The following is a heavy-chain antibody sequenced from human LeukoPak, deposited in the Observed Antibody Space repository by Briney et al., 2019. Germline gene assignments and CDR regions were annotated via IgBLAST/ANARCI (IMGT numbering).Heavy chain of an antibody. CDR1: GFRFSDYT. V-gene: IGHV3-21*06. J-gene: IGHJ4*02. CDR2: ITSSSSYI. Sequence: GGSLRLSCAASGFRFSDYTMSWVRQAPGKGLEWVSSITSSSSYIYDADSVKGRFTISRDNAKNSLYLQMNSLRAEDTAVYYCARVIYVRGSGWAERWSGSYLFDYWGQGTLVTVSS. CDR3: ARVIYVRGSGWAERWSGSYLFDY. D-gene: IGHD6-19*01.